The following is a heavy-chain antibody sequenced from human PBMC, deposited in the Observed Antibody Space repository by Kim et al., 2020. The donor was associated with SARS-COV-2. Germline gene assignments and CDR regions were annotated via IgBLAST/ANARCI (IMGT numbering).Heavy chain of an antibody. V-gene: IGHV3-21*01. CDR1: GFTFSSYG. CDR2: ISSSSSYI. Sequence: GGSLRLSCAASGFTFSSYGMNWVRQAPGKGLEWVSSISSSSSYIYYADSVKGRFTISRDNAKNSLYLQMNSLRAEDTAVYYCAREWDYGDYVSGMDVWGQGTTVTVSS. J-gene: IGHJ6*02. CDR3: AREWDYGDYVSGMDV. D-gene: IGHD4-17*01.